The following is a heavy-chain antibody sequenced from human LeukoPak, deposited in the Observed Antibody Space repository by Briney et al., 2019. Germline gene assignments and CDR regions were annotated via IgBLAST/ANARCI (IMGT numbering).Heavy chain of an antibody. Sequence: ASVKVSCKASGYTFTGYYMHWVRQAPGQGLEWMGWINPNRGGTNYAQKFQGRVTMTRDTSISTAYMELSRLRSDDTAVYYCAREMDYDILTGYYPYYFDYWGQGTLVTVSS. J-gene: IGHJ4*02. V-gene: IGHV1-2*02. D-gene: IGHD3-9*01. CDR1: GYTFTGYY. CDR2: INPNRGGT. CDR3: AREMDYDILTGYYPYYFDY.